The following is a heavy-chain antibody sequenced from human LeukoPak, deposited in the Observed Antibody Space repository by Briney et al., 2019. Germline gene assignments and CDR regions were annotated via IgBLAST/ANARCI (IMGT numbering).Heavy chain of an antibody. V-gene: IGHV4-39*01. CDR1: GGSISSSTSYY. CDR2: IHYSGTT. D-gene: IGHD2-15*01. Sequence: SETLSLTCSVSGGSISSSTSYYWGWIRQPPGKGLEWIGIIHYSGTTYYNPSLKSRITISVDTSKNQFSLKLSSVTAADTAVYYCARHTVVGPATLDAFDIWGQGTLVTVSS. J-gene: IGHJ3*02. CDR3: ARHTVVGPATLDAFDI.